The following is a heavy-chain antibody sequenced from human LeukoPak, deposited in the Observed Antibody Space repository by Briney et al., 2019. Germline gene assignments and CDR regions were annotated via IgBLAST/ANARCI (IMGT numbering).Heavy chain of an antibody. Sequence: PGGSLRLSCAASGFTFSSYSMTWVRQAPGKGLEWVSSISSSSSYIYYADSVKGRFTISRDNAKNSLYLQMNSLRAEDTAVYYCARDVDDYVWGSYRYVWDYWGQGTLVTVSS. CDR2: ISSSSSYI. D-gene: IGHD3-16*02. CDR1: GFTFSSYS. CDR3: ARDVDDYVWGSYRYVWDY. V-gene: IGHV3-21*01. J-gene: IGHJ4*02.